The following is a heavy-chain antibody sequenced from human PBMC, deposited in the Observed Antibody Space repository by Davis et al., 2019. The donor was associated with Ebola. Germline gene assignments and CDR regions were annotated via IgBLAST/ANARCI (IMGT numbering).Heavy chain of an antibody. D-gene: IGHD3-3*01. J-gene: IGHJ4*02. Sequence: AASVKVSCKASGGTFSSYAISWVRQAPGQGLEWMGIINPSGGSTSYARKFQGRVTMTRDTSTSTVYMELSSLRSEDTAVYYCARGLILEWSYLDYWGQGTLVTVSS. CDR3: ARGLILEWSYLDY. V-gene: IGHV1-46*01. CDR2: INPSGGST. CDR1: GGTFSSYA.